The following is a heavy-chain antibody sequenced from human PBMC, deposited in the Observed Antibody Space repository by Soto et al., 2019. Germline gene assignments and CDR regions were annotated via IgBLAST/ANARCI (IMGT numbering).Heavy chain of an antibody. CDR2: IDPSDSYT. Sequence: GESLKISCKGSGYSFTSYWISWVRQMPGKGLEWMGRIDPSDSYTNYSPSFQGHVTISADKSISTAYLQWSSLKASDTAMYYCSRRRYCSGGSCWGFDYWGQGTLVTVSS. J-gene: IGHJ4*02. CDR3: SRRRYCSGGSCWGFDY. CDR1: GYSFTSYW. V-gene: IGHV5-10-1*01. D-gene: IGHD2-15*01.